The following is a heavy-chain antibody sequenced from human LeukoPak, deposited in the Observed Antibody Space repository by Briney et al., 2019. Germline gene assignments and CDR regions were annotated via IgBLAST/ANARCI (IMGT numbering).Heavy chain of an antibody. CDR3: ARDRGYYYYYMDV. J-gene: IGHJ6*03. V-gene: IGHV4-61*02. CDR1: GGSFSSGSYY. CDR2: IYTSGST. Sequence: SETLSLTCTVSGGSFSSGSYYWSWIRQPAGKGLEWIGRIYTSGSTNYNPSLKSRVTISIDTSKNKFSMKLSSVTAADTAVYYCARDRGYYYYYMDVWGKGTTVTVSS.